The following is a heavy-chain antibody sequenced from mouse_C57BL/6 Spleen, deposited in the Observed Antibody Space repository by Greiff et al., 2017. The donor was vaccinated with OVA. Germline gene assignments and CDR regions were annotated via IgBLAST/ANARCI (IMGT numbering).Heavy chain of an antibody. V-gene: IGHV1-26*01. CDR2: INPNNGGT. CDR3: AREGNYYGSRDWYFDV. CDR1: GYTFTDYY. Sequence: EVQLQQSGPELVKPGASVKISCKASGYTFTDYYMNWVKQSHGKSLEWIGDINPNNGGTSYNQKFKGKATLTVDKSSSTAYMELRSLTSEDSAVYYCAREGNYYGSRDWYFDVWGTGTTVTVSS. D-gene: IGHD1-1*01. J-gene: IGHJ1*03.